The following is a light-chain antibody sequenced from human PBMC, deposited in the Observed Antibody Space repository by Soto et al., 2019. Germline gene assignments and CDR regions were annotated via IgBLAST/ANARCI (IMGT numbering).Light chain of an antibody. Sequence: DIQMTQSPSTLSASVGDIVTITCRASQDISAWLAWYQQKPGKPPKLVIYKATALETGVPSKFSDSGSWTEFTLTISSLKTDDFTAYYSHHYSSFPCTFGQGTKVAI. CDR1: QDISAW. CDR3: HHYSSFPCT. J-gene: IGKJ1*01. V-gene: IGKV1-5*03. CDR2: KAT.